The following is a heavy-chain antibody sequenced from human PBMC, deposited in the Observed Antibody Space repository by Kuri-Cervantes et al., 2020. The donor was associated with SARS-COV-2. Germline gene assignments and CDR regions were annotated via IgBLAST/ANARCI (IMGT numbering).Heavy chain of an antibody. V-gene: IGHV3-33*08. J-gene: IGHJ6*02. CDR1: GFTFSSYG. CDR2: IWYDGSNK. Sequence: GGSLRLSCAASGFTFSSYGMHWVRQAPGKGLEWVVVIWYDGSNKYYADSVKGRFTISRDNSKNTLYLQMNSLRAEDTAVYYCASLGYCSSTSCRGVDVWGQGTTVTVSS. CDR3: ASLGYCSSTSCRGVDV. D-gene: IGHD2-2*01.